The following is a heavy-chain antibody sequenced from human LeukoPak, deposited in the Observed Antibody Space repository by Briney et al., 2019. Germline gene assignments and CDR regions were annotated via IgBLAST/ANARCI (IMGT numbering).Heavy chain of an antibody. V-gene: IGHV3-21*01. CDR3: ARSTRRQNDAFDI. CDR2: ISERSSYI. Sequence: PGGSLRLSCAASGFTFSSYSVNWVRQAPGKGLEGVSSISERSSYIYYADSMKGRFTISRDNAKTSLYLQMNSLSAEDTAVYYCARSTRRQNDAFDIWGQGTVVTVSS. J-gene: IGHJ3*02. CDR1: GFTFSSYS.